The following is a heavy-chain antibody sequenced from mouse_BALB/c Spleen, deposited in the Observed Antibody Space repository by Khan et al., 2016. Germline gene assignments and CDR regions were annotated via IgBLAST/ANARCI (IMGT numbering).Heavy chain of an antibody. D-gene: IGHD2-4*01. J-gene: IGHJ3*01. CDR3: ATTIYYNYAWFAY. CDR1: GYSITSGYY. V-gene: IGHV3-6*02. CDR2: ISFDGSN. Sequence: EVQLQESGPGLVKPSQSLSLTCSVTGYSITSGYYWNWIRQFPGNKQEWMGHISFDGSNNYNPTLKNRISITRDTSKNPFFLRLNSVTTEDTATYYCATTIYYNYAWFAYWGQGTLVTVSA.